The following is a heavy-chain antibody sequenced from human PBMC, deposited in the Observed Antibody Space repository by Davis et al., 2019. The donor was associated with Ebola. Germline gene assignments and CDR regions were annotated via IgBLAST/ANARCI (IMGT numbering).Heavy chain of an antibody. V-gene: IGHV4-34*11. J-gene: IGHJ4*02. Sequence: MPSETLSLTCAVYGGSFSGYYWSWIRQSPGKGLEWIGYIYYSGSARYNPSLKSRVTISVDASRSQFSLNLSSVTAADTAVYYCARAGRSSWYFDYWGQGTLVTVSS. CDR3: ARAGRSSWYFDY. D-gene: IGHD6-13*01. CDR1: GGSFSGYY. CDR2: IYYSGSA.